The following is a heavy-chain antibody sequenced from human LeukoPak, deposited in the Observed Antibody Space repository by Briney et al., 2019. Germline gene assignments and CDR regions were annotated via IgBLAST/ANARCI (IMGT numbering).Heavy chain of an antibody. Sequence: SETLSLTCTVSDDSITMYYWTWIRQPPGKGLEWIGSIYHSGSTYYNSSLKSRVTISVDTSKNQFSLKLSSVTAADTAVYYCAREGFDFTGFDYWGQGTLVTVSS. CDR3: AREGFDFTGFDY. CDR1: DDSITMYY. J-gene: IGHJ4*02. V-gene: IGHV4-38-2*02. CDR2: IYHSGST. D-gene: IGHD3-3*01.